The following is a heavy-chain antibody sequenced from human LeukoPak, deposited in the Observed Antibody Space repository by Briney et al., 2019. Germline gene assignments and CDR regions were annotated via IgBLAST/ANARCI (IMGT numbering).Heavy chain of an antibody. Sequence: GASVKVSCKASGYVFASHWLHWVRQAPGQGLEWVGYIKPDSDATDLAQRFQGRVTLTRDTSISTAYLELNGLTADDTAVYFCAKDDPHQRFDNWGQGTLFTVSS. D-gene: IGHD2-2*01. CDR2: IKPDSDAT. J-gene: IGHJ4*02. V-gene: IGHV1-2*02. CDR3: AKDDPHQRFDN. CDR1: GYVFASHW.